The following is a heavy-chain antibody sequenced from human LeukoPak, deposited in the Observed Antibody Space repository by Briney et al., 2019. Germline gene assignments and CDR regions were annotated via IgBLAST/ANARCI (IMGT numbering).Heavy chain of an antibody. CDR1: GGSISSSSYY. J-gene: IGHJ4*02. CDR2: IYYSGST. D-gene: IGHD2-15*01. V-gene: IGHV4-39*07. Sequence: PSETLSLTCTVSGGSISSSSYYWGWIRQPPGKGLEWIGSIYYSGSTYYNPSLKSRVTISVDTSKNQFSLKLSSVTAADMAVYYCARGWGGGGWWGVVCFGWWGRGTLVRVFS. CDR3: ARGWGGGGWWGVVCFGW.